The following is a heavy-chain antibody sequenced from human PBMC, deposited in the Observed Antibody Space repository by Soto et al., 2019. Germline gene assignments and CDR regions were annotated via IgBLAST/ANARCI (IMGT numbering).Heavy chain of an antibody. Sequence: ASVKVSCKASGYTFTSYGISWVRQAPGQGLEWMGWISAYNGNTNYAQKLQGRVAMTTDTSTSTAYMELRSLRSDDTAVYYCARASTMVRGVIINPSPSLDPWGQGTLVTVSS. V-gene: IGHV1-18*01. D-gene: IGHD3-10*01. CDR2: ISAYNGNT. J-gene: IGHJ5*02. CDR1: GYTFTSYG. CDR3: ARASTMVRGVIINPSPSLDP.